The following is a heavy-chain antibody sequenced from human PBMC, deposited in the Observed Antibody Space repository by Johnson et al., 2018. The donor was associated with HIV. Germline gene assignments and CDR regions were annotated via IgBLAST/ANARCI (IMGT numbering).Heavy chain of an antibody. Sequence: VQLVESGGGLVQPGGSLRLSCAASGFTFSSYALHWVLQAPGKGLEWVATIKQDGSEKYYVDSVRGRFTISRDNAKKSLFLQLSNLRADDTGVYYCARDEDLLGGPDAFDIWGQGTMVTVSS. CDR1: GFTFSSYA. CDR3: ARDEDLLGGPDAFDI. J-gene: IGHJ3*02. CDR2: IKQDGSEK. D-gene: IGHD3-16*01. V-gene: IGHV3-7*01.